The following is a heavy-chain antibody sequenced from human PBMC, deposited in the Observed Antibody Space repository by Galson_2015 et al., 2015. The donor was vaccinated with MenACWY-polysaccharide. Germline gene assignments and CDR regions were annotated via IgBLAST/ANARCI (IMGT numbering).Heavy chain of an antibody. CDR3: VGPLGRGGTGAYGMDA. CDR1: GLTFSNNW. V-gene: IGHV3-74*01. CDR2: INSDASST. Sequence: SLRLSCAASGLTFSNNWIHWVRQAPGKGLVWVSRINSDASSTAYADSVKGRFTISRDNAKNTLYLQMNSLGVEDTAVYYCVGPLGRGGTGAYGMDAWGQGTTVTVSS. D-gene: IGHD3-10*01. J-gene: IGHJ6*02.